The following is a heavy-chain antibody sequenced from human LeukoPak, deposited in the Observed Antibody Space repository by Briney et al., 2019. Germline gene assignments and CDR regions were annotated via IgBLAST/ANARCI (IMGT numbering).Heavy chain of an antibody. CDR3: ATKSWFDP. V-gene: IGHV3-30*03. CDR1: GFTFSSYG. J-gene: IGHJ5*02. CDR2: ISYDGSNK. Sequence: GGSLRLSCAASGFTFSSYGMHWVRQAPGKGLEWVAVISYDGSNKYYADSVKGRFTISRDNSKNTLYLQMNSLRAEDTAVYYCATKSWFDPWGQGTLVTVSS.